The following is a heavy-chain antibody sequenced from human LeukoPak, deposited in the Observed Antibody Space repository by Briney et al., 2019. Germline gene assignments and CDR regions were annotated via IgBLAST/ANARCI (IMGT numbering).Heavy chain of an antibody. CDR1: GFTFGAYW. J-gene: IGHJ4*02. D-gene: IGHD4-23*01. V-gene: IGHV3-33*08. CDR2: IRYDGSNE. Sequence: PGGSLRLSCAASGFTFGAYWMTWVRQAPGKGLEWVALIRYDGSNENYADSVKGRFTISRDNSKDTLYLQMNSLRAEDTAVYYCARDLGKGRYLDYWGQGTLVTVSS. CDR3: ARDLGKGRYLDY.